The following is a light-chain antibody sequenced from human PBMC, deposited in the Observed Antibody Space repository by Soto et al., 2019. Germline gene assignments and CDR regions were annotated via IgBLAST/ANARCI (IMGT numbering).Light chain of an antibody. CDR1: SNDVGRFNY. CDR3: SSFVNGTSYV. Sequence: QSVLTQAPSASGSPGQSVTISCAGTSNDVGRFNYVSWYQHHPGKAPKLIIYDVTKRPSGVPDRFSGSKSGNTAYLTVSGLQAEDGADYFCSSFVNGTSYVFGTGTKVTVL. V-gene: IGLV2-8*01. CDR2: DVT. J-gene: IGLJ1*01.